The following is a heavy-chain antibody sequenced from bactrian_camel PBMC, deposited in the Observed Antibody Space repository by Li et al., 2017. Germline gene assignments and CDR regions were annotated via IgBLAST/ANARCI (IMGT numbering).Heavy chain of an antibody. CDR3: GTFGNRFCEA. CDR1: GFTFSGYA. Sequence: VQLVESGGGLVQPGGSLRLSCAASGFTFSGYAMSWVRQAPGKGLEWVSSVTKGGETTGYADSVRGRFTLSEDNAKNTVYLQLNSLKPEDTAVYSCGTFGNRFCEARGQGTQVTVS. D-gene: IGHD5*01. V-gene: IGHV3S35*01. CDR2: VTKGGETT. J-gene: IGHJ4*01.